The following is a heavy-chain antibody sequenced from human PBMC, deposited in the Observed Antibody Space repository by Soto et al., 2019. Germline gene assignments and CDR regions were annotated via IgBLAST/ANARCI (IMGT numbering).Heavy chain of an antibody. CDR3: ARQHPLNMHAWYI. D-gene: IGHD6-13*01. CDR2: IIPLFGTT. J-gene: IGHJ4*02. Sequence: SVKVSCKASGGTFRAYAISWVRQAPGQGLEWMGGIIPLFGTTNYAQRFQGRVTITADDSTSTAYLQWSSLKAADTAMYYCARQHPLNMHAWYIWGQGTLVTVSS. CDR1: GGTFRAYA. V-gene: IGHV1-69*13.